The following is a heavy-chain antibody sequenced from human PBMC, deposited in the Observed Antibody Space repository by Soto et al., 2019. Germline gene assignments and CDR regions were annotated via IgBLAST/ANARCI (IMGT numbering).Heavy chain of an antibody. V-gene: IGHV2-5*01. Sequence: KESGPTLVKPTQTLTLTCTFSGFSLSNPGVGMGWVRQPPGKALQWLAVIYWNDDRRYSPSLKTRLTITEDTSKNQVFLTMTDMDPVATATYYCAHGGPAASLDFWGQGTLVTVSS. CDR3: AHGGPAASLDF. CDR1: GFSLSNPGVG. D-gene: IGHD2-2*01. J-gene: IGHJ4*02. CDR2: IYWNDDR.